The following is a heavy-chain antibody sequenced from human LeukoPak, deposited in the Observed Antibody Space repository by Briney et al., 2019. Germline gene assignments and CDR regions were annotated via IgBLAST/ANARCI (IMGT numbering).Heavy chain of an antibody. CDR2: MYYSGST. V-gene: IGHV4-59*08. Sequence: SETLSPTWTVAARSIMSYYSRCIRQPPGKGLEWIGYMYYSGSTNYNPSLKSRVTISVDMSKNQFSLKLSSVRAADTAVYYCVWKSTYHLLVDGAQGTLVTVSS. CDR3: VWKSTYHLLVD. D-gene: IGHD1-1*01. J-gene: IGHJ4*02. CDR1: ARSIMSYY.